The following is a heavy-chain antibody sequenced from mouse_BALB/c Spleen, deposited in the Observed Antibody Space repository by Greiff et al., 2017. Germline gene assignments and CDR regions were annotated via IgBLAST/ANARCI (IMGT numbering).Heavy chain of an antibody. Sequence: QVQLQQSGAELAKPGASVKMSCKASGYTFTSYWMHWVTQRPGQGLEWIGYITPSTGYTEYNQKFKDKATLTADKSSSTAYMQLSSLTSEDSAVYYCARGGYGNPFAYWGQGTLVTVSA. CDR2: ITPSTGYT. CDR3: ARGGYGNPFAY. V-gene: IGHV1-7*01. CDR1: GYTFTSYW. J-gene: IGHJ3*01. D-gene: IGHD2-1*01.